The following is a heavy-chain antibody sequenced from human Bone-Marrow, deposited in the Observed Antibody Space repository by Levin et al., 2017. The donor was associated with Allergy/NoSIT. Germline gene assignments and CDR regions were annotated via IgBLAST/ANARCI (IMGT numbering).Heavy chain of an antibody. J-gene: IGHJ5*02. CDR3: ARDGVGYCTTTTCFGGYNWFDP. D-gene: IGHD2-2*01. V-gene: IGHV3-30*01. Sequence: DSVKGRFTISRDNSKNTLYLQMNSLRAEDTAVYYCARDGVGYCTTTTCFGGYNWFDPWGQGTLVTVSS.